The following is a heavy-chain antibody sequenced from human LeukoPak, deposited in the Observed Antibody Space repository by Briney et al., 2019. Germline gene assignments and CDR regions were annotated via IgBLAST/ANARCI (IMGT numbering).Heavy chain of an antibody. J-gene: IGHJ4*02. CDR1: GFTFSSYW. V-gene: IGHV3-7*03. CDR3: ARDRALDYYDSSGYYLFAY. CDR2: IKQDGSEK. Sequence: GGSLRLSCAASGFTFSSYWMSWVRQAPGKGLEWVANIKQDGSEKYYVDSVKGRFTISRDNAKNSLYLQMNSLRSEDTAVYYCARDRALDYYDSSGYYLFAYWGQGTLVTVSS. D-gene: IGHD3-22*01.